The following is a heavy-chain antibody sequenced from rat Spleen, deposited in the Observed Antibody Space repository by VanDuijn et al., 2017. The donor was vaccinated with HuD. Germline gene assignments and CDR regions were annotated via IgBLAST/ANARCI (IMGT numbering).Heavy chain of an antibody. CDR1: GFTFSNYW. D-gene: IGHD3-1*01. CDR2: INIDGGVT. Sequence: EVHLVETGGGLVQPGRSLKLSCVASGFTFSNYWMYWVRQAPGKGLEWVSSINIDGGVTYYTDSVKGRFTISRNNAENTVYLQMNSLRSEDTATYYCATPLPHWGQGTLVTVSS. CDR3: ATPLPH. V-gene: IGHV5-58*01. J-gene: IGHJ3*01.